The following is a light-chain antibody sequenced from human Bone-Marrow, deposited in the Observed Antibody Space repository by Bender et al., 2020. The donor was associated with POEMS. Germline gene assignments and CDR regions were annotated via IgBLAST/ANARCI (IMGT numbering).Light chain of an antibody. J-gene: IGLJ3*02. CDR3: ATWHDSLNGWV. CDR1: SSNIGNNS. Sequence: QSVMTQPTSITGTPGQRVIISCSGSSSNIGNNSLCWYQQLPGTAPKLLIYLTSKRPSGVPDRFSGSKSGTSASLAISALQSEDEGDYYCATWHDSLNGWVFGGGTKLAVL. V-gene: IGLV1-44*01. CDR2: LTS.